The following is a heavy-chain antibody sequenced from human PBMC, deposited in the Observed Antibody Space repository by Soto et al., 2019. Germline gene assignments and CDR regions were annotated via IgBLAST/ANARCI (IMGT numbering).Heavy chain of an antibody. J-gene: IGHJ4*02. CDR2: VKAGGST. CDR1: GGSLTGYY. D-gene: IGHD5-12*01. CDR3: ARGQEGIVATH. Sequence: QVQLQQWGAGLLKPSETLSLTCTVDGGSLTGYYWSWIRQPPGKGLEWIGEVKAGGSTNYSPFLRGRVSISADTSKTHFSLRLNSVTAADTAVYFCARGQEGIVATHWDQGALVTVSS. V-gene: IGHV4-34*01.